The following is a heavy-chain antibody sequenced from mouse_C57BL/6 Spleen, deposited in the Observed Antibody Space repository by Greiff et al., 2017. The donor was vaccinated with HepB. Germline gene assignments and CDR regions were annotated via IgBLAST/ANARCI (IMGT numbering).Heavy chain of an antibody. J-gene: IGHJ4*01. CDR2: IDPNSGGT. V-gene: IGHV1-72*01. CDR1: GYTFTSYW. Sequence: VQLQQPGAELVKPGASVKLSCKASGYTFTSYWMHWVKQRPGRGLEWIGRIDPNSGGTKYNEKFKSKATLTVDKPSSTAYMQLSSLTSEDSAVYYCARGKITTGVATGYYAMDYWGQGTSVTVSS. D-gene: IGHD1-1*01. CDR3: ARGKITTGVATGYYAMDY.